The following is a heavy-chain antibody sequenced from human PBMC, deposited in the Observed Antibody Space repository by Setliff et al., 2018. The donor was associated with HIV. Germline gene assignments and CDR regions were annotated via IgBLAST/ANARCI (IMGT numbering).Heavy chain of an antibody. CDR1: GGSISSGGYY. V-gene: IGHV4-39*07. CDR2: IFYTGFT. D-gene: IGHD3-10*01. J-gene: IGHJ4*02. Sequence: SCTVSGGSISSGGYYWGWIRQPPGRGLEWIGSIFYTGFTYYSPSLESRVTMSVDTSKNQFSLRLSSVTSLDTAVYYCSRLYGSGHYFAFDFWGQGALVTVSS. CDR3: SRLYGSGHYFAFDF.